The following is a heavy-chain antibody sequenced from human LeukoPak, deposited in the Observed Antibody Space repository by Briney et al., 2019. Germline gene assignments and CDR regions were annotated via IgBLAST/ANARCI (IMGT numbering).Heavy chain of an antibody. CDR1: GFTFGDYV. Sequence: GGSLRLSCTASGFTFGDYVINWVRQAPGKGLEWVGFIRSKASGGTTEYAASVKGRSTISRDDSKSIAYLQMKSLKTEDTAVYYCTRGVAGIIYWGQGTLVTVSS. CDR3: TRGVAGIIY. J-gene: IGHJ4*02. D-gene: IGHD6-19*01. CDR2: IRSKASGGTT. V-gene: IGHV3-49*04.